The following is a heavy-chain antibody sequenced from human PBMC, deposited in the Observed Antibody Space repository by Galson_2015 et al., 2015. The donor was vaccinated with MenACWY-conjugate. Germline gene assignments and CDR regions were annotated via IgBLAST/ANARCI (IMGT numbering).Heavy chain of an antibody. J-gene: IGHJ4*02. CDR1: GFTVSSNY. CDR3: ARAPNRYYFDY. Sequence: SLRLSCAASGFTVSSNYMSWVRQAPGTGLEWVSVIYSGGSTYCADSVKGRFTISRHNSKNTLYLQMNSLRAEDTAVYYCARAPNRYYFDYWGQGTLVTVSS. V-gene: IGHV3-53*04. CDR2: IYSGGST.